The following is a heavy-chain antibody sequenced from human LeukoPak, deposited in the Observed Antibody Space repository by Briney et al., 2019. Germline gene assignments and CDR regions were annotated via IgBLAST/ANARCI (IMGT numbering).Heavy chain of an antibody. CDR2: ISWNSNNI. CDR3: AKDRLVRGPDWYFDL. V-gene: IGHV3-9*01. J-gene: IGHJ2*01. Sequence: GGSLRLSCAASGFTIDDYAMHWVRQAPGKGLEWVSGISWNSNNIGYADSVKGRFSISRDNAKNSLYMQMNSLREEDTALYYCAKDRLVRGPDWYFDLWGRGTLVTVSS. CDR1: GFTIDDYA. D-gene: IGHD3-10*01.